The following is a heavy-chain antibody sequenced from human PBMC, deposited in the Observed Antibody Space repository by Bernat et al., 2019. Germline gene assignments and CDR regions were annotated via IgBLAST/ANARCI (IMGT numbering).Heavy chain of an antibody. D-gene: IGHD3-10*01. CDR3: ARIAHRYGSGSYYNGFDY. J-gene: IGHJ4*02. Sequence: QVQLVESEGGVVQPGRSLRLSCAASGFTFSSYGMHWVRQAPGKGLEWVAVISYDGSNKYYADSVKGRFTISRDNSKNTLYLQMNSLRAEDTAVYYCARIAHRYGSGSYYNGFDYWGQGTLVTVSS. CDR2: ISYDGSNK. CDR1: GFTFSSYG. V-gene: IGHV3-30*03.